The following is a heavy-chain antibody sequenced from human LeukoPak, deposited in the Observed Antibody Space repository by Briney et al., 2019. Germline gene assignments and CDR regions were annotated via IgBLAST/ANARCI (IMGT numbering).Heavy chain of an antibody. V-gene: IGHV3-15*01. J-gene: IGHJ4*02. Sequence: GGSLRLSCAASGFTFSNAWMSWVRQAPGKGLEWVGRIKSKTDGGTTDYAAPVKGRFTISRDDSKNTLYLQMNSLKTEDAAVYYCTTLRQWLAFDYWGQGTLVTVSS. CDR1: GFTFSNAW. CDR3: TTLRQWLAFDY. D-gene: IGHD6-19*01. CDR2: IKSKTDGGTT.